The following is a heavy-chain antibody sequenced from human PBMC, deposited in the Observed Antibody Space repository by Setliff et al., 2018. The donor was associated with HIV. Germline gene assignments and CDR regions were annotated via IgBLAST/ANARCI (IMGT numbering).Heavy chain of an antibody. CDR1: GDSVTTSSW. J-gene: IGHJ3*02. D-gene: IGHD3-22*01. V-gene: IGHV4-4*02. CDR2: IYRSGST. Sequence: SETLSLTCAVSGDSVTTSSWWSWVRQSPGKGLEWIGEIYRSGSTNYNPSLKSRVTISLDKSKNQFSLKVNSVTAADTAVCYCTRRDNSVSGYYTDHAFDIWGQGTLVTVS. CDR3: TRRDNSVSGYYTDHAFDI.